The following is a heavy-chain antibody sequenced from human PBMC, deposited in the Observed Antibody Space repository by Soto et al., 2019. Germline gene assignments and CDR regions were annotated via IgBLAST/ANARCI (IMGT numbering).Heavy chain of an antibody. CDR2: ISGYNGNT. D-gene: IGHD1-26*01. CDR1: CYTFHNYG. CDR3: ARGSESFDL. Sequence: QVLLMQSGPEVKKPGASVKVSCKASCYTFHNYGISWVRQVPGQGLEWMGWISGYNGNTNYAPKIQGRVTVTRDTSTATAYMELRSLRSDDTAIYYCARGSESFDLWGQGTLVTVSS. V-gene: IGHV1-18*01. J-gene: IGHJ4*02.